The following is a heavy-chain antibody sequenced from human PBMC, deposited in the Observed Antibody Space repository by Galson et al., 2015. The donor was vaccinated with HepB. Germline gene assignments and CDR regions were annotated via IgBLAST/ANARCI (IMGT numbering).Heavy chain of an antibody. CDR3: ARDWGSCSAGSCFGWFDP. CDR1: GYTFTTYA. V-gene: IGHV1-3*01. CDR2: INAGNGNT. Sequence: SVKVSCKASGYTFTTYAMHWVRQAPGQSLEWMGWINAGNGNTKYSQKFQGRVTITRDTSASTAYMGLSSLRSGDTAVYYCARDWGSCSAGSCFGWFDPWGQGTLVTVSS. D-gene: IGHD2-15*01. J-gene: IGHJ5*02.